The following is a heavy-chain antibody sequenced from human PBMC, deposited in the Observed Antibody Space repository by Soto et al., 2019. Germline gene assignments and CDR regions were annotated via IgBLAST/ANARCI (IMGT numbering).Heavy chain of an antibody. CDR3: ARDRASGSFDY. CDR1: GYNFNSHS. CDR2: FNPNTGNP. V-gene: IGHV7-4-1*01. D-gene: IGHD1-26*01. Sequence: QVLLVQSGSESMQPGASVKVSCKGSGYNFNSHSIDWLRQAPGQGLAWMGWFNPNTGNPTYEPVFTGRSVFSVDTSSSTVYLKIFSLKADDSAVYYCARDRASGSFDYWGQGTLVSVSS. J-gene: IGHJ4*02.